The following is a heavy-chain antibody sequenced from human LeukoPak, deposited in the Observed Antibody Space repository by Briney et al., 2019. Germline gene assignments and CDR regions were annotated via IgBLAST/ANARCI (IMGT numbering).Heavy chain of an antibody. D-gene: IGHD3-10*01. CDR2: IYPGHSNT. Sequence: GEPLKISCQGSGSRFINYWIAWVRQLPGNGLEWMGIIYPGHSNTRYSPSFQGQVSISVDESINTAYLHWNSLKASDTAMYYCASSHISGRSYNGLHYWGQGTLVTVSS. J-gene: IGHJ4*02. CDR1: GSRFINYW. CDR3: ASSHISGRSYNGLHY. V-gene: IGHV5-51*01.